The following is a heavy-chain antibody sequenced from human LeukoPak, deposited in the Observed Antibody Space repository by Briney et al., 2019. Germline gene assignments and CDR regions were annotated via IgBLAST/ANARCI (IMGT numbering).Heavy chain of an antibody. CDR2: ISYDGSNK. Sequence: QSGGSLRLSCAASGFTFSSYGMHWVRQAPGKGLEWVAVISYDGSNKYYADSVKGRFTISRDNSKNTLYLQMNSLRAEDTAVYYCAKGERQDYYDSSGYYDWGQGTLVTVSS. V-gene: IGHV3-30*18. J-gene: IGHJ4*02. D-gene: IGHD3-22*01. CDR3: AKGERQDYYDSSGYYD. CDR1: GFTFSSYG.